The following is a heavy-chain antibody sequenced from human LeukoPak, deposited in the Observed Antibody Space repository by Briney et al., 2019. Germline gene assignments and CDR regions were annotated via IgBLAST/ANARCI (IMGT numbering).Heavy chain of an antibody. V-gene: IGHV3-9*01. CDR2: ISWNSGSI. J-gene: IGHJ6*02. CDR3: AKDMAKNYYYGMDV. CDR1: GFTFDDYA. Sequence: GRSLRLSCAASGFTFDDYAMHWVRQAPGKGLEWVSGISWNSGSIGYADSVKGRFTISRDNAKNSLYLQMNSLRAEDTALYYCAKDMAKNYYYGMDVWGQGTTVTVSS.